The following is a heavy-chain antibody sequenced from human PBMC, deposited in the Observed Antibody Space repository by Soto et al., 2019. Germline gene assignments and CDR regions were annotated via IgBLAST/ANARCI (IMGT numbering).Heavy chain of an antibody. D-gene: IGHD3-10*01. J-gene: IGHJ6*03. CDR1: GYTFTSYG. CDR2: ISAYNGNT. Sequence: QVQLVQSGAELKKPGASVKVSCKASGYTFTSYGISWVRQAPGQGLEWMGWISAYNGNTNYAQKLQGRVTMTTDTSTSTAYMELRSLRSDVTAVYYCARSTMVRGVSFYYYMDVWGKGTTVTVSS. V-gene: IGHV1-18*01. CDR3: ARSTMVRGVSFYYYMDV.